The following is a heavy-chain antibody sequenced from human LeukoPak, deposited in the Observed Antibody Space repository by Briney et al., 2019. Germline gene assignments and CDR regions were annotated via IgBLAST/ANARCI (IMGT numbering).Heavy chain of an antibody. D-gene: IGHD1-1*01. CDR2: IHDSGTT. CDR3: ARVSWFPGTSYYYMDV. J-gene: IGHJ6*03. CDR1: GGSISSYC. Sequence: SETLSLTCTVSGGSISSYCWSWIRQPPGKGLEWFGYIHDSGTTNYNPSLKSRVTISVDTSKNQFSLKVSSVTAADTAVYYCARVSWFPGTSYYYMDVWGKGTTVTVSS. V-gene: IGHV4-59*01.